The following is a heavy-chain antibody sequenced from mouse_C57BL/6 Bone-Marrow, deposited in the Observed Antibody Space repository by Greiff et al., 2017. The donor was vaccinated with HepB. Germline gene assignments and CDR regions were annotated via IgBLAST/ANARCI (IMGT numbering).Heavy chain of an antibody. V-gene: IGHV5-4*01. D-gene: IGHD2-3*01. J-gene: IGHJ2*01. Sequence: EVMLVESGGGLVKPGGSLKLSCAASGFTFSSYAMSWVRQTPEKRLEWVATISDGGSYTYYPDNVKGRFTISRDKAKNNLYLQMSHLKSEDTAMYYCTRDPFDGYYPDYWGQGTTLTVSS. CDR2: ISDGGSYT. CDR3: TRDPFDGYYPDY. CDR1: GFTFSSYA.